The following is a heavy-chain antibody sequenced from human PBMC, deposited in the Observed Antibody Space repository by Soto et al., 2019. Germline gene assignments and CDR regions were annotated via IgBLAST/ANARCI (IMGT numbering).Heavy chain of an antibody. D-gene: IGHD4-17*01. CDR1: GFTFNNYW. Sequence: EVPLVESGGGLVQPGGSLRLSCAASGFTFNNYWMHWVRQAPGKGLVWVSRIHSDGSSTTYADSVKGRFTISRDNAKNTLYLQMNSLRAEDTAVYYCARGNYGGFDFWGQGTLVTVSS. CDR3: ARGNYGGFDF. V-gene: IGHV3-74*01. CDR2: IHSDGSST. J-gene: IGHJ4*02.